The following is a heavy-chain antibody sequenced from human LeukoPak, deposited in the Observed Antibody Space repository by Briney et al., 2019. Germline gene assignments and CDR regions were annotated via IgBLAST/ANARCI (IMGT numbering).Heavy chain of an antibody. D-gene: IGHD3-10*02. V-gene: IGHV3-21*01. CDR1: GFTFRTYS. CDR3: AELGITMIGGV. CDR2: ISSTSTNI. J-gene: IGHJ6*04. Sequence: GGSLRLSCAASGFTFRTYSMNWVRQAPGKGLEWLSSISSTSTNIYYADSVKGRFTISRDNAKNSLYLQMNSLRAEDTAVYYCAELGITMIGGVWGKGTTVTISS.